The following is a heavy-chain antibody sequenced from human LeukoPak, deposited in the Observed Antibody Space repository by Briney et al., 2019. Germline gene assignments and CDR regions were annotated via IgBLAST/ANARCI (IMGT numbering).Heavy chain of an antibody. D-gene: IGHD2-2*01. J-gene: IGHJ3*02. Sequence: PGGSLRLSCAASGFDFRNFAMSWVRRAPGKRLEWVSAISGSGGNTYYADSVKGRFTISRDNSKNTLYVQMNSLRAEDTAVYYCAKDRSVSLGQASSAFDIWGQGTMVTVSS. V-gene: IGHV3-23*01. CDR3: AKDRSVSLGQASSAFDI. CDR2: ISGSGGNT. CDR1: GFDFRNFA.